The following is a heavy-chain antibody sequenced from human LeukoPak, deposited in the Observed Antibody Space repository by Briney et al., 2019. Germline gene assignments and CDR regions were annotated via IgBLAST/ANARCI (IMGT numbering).Heavy chain of an antibody. V-gene: IGHV3-30*18. CDR1: GFTFSSYR. CDR3: AKEFRYCSSTSCYIYYYYGMDV. CDR2: ISYDGSNK. Sequence: GGSLRLSCAASGFTFSSYRMHWVRQAPGKGLEWVAVISYDGSNKYYADSVKGRFTISRDNSRNTLYLQMNSLRAEDTAVYYCAKEFRYCSSTSCYIYYYYGMDVWGQGTTVTVSS. D-gene: IGHD2-2*02. J-gene: IGHJ6*02.